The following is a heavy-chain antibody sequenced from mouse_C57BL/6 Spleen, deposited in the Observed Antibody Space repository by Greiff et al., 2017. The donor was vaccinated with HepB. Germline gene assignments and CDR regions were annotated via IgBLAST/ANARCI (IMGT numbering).Heavy chain of an antibody. Sequence: EVQWVESGGDLVKPGGSLKLSCAASGFTFSSYGMSWVRQTPDKRLEWVATISSGGSYTYYPDSVKGRFTISRDNAKNTLYLQMSSLKSEDTAMYYCARIYYDYYYFDYWGQGTTLTVSS. CDR1: GFTFSSYG. CDR2: ISSGGSYT. CDR3: ARIYYDYYYFDY. J-gene: IGHJ2*01. V-gene: IGHV5-6*01. D-gene: IGHD2-4*01.